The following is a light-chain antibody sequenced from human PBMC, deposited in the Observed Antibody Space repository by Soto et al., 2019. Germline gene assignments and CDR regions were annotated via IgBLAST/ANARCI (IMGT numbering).Light chain of an antibody. V-gene: IGKV1-5*01. CDR2: DAS. Sequence: DIQMTQSPSTLSASVGDRVTITCRANQSISSWLAWYQQKPGKAPKLLIYDASSLESGVPSRFSGSGSGTEFTLTISSLQPDDFATYYCQQYNSYSPLTFGGGTKVDIK. J-gene: IGKJ4*01. CDR3: QQYNSYSPLT. CDR1: QSISSW.